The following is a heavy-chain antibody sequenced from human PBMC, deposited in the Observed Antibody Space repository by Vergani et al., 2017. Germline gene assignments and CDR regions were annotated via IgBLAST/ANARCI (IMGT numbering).Heavy chain of an antibody. J-gene: IGHJ4*02. D-gene: IGHD6-13*01. CDR1: GCTFSSYA. CDR2: IIPILGIA. V-gene: IGHV1-69*04. CDR3: ARDRYSSTPTPPDY. Sequence: QVQLVQSGAEVKKPGSSVKVSCKASGCTFSSYAISWVRQAPGQGLEWRGRIIPILGIANSAQKFQGRVPITADKSASTAYMELSSLRSEDTAVYYCARDRYSSTPTPPDYWGQGTLVTVSS.